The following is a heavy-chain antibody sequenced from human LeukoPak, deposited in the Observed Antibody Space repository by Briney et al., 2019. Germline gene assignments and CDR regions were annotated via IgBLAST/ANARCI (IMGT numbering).Heavy chain of an antibody. V-gene: IGHV3-23*01. J-gene: IGHJ3*02. CDR3: AKDYLDIVVVPAALDAFDI. CDR1: GFTFSRYA. CDR2: ISGSGGST. Sequence: PGGSLRLSCAASGFTFSRYAMSWVRQAPGKGLEWVSVISGSGGSTYYADSVKGRFTISRDNSKNTLYLQMNSLRAEDTAVYYCAKDYLDIVVVPAALDAFDIWGQGTMVTVSP. D-gene: IGHD2-2*03.